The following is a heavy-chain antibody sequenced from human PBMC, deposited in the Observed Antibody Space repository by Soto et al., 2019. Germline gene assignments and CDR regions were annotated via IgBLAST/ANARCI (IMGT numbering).Heavy chain of an antibody. CDR2: IIPIFGTA. CDR1: GGTFSSYA. J-gene: IGHJ6*02. CDR3: ARGIQLWPGRPYGMDV. D-gene: IGHD5-18*01. V-gene: IGHV1-69*13. Sequence: ASVKVSCTAYGGTFSSYAVSRVRQAPGQGLEWMGGIIPIFGTANYAQKFQGRVTITADESTSTAYMELSSLRSEDTAVYYCARGIQLWPGRPYGMDVWGQGTTVTVSS.